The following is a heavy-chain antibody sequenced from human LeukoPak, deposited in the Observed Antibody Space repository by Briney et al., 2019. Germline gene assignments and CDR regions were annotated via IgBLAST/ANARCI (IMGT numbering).Heavy chain of an antibody. CDR3: ARDRQCGY. D-gene: IGHD2-21*01. J-gene: IGHJ4*02. CDR1: GYTFTSYG. V-gene: IGHV1-18*01. CDR2: ISPYNGNT. Sequence: ASVKVSCKASGYTFTSYGISWLRQAPGQGLEWMGWISPYNGNTNYAPKLQGRLTMNTDTSTSTAYMELRSLRSDDTAVYYCARDRQCGYWGQGTLVTVSS.